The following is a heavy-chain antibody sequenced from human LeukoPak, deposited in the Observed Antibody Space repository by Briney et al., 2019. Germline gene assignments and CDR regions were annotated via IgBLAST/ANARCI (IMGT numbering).Heavy chain of an antibody. D-gene: IGHD6-6*01. Sequence: QPGGSLRLSCAASGVTVSSDYMSWVRQAPGKGLEWVSVIYSGGSTFYADPVKGRFTISRDNSKNTLHLQMNSLRVEDTAIYYCARGTIARLGPFDCWGQGTLVIVSS. CDR3: ARGTIARLGPFDC. J-gene: IGHJ4*02. CDR1: GVTVSSDY. CDR2: IYSGGST. V-gene: IGHV3-53*01.